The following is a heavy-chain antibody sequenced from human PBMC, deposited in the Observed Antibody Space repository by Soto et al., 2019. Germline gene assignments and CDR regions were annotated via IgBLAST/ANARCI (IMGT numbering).Heavy chain of an antibody. Sequence: QVQLQESGPGLVKPSETLSLTCTVSGGSISSYHWGWIRQPPGKGLEWIGLIYYTGNTNYNSSLKSRVTIPIDKSKNRFVLQLTSVTAAEPGVYYRAGIVPFSGGGRHYMDVWGKGTTVPVSS. CDR3: AGIVPFSGGGRHYMDV. CDR1: GGSISSYH. D-gene: IGHD1-26*01. CDR2: IYYTGNT. J-gene: IGHJ6*03. V-gene: IGHV4-59*01.